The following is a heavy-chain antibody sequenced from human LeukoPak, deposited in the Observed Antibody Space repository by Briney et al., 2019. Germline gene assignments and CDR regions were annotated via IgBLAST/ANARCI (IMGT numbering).Heavy chain of an antibody. D-gene: IGHD3-3*01. CDR3: ATSRFLEWLLYYYYYMDV. CDR1: GFTFSSYS. Sequence: GGSLRLSCAASGFTFSSYSMNWVRQAPGKGLEWVSSTSSSSSYIYYADSVKGRFTISRDNAKNSLYLQMNSLRAEDTAVYYCATSRFLEWLLYYYYYMDVWGKGTTVTVSS. CDR2: TSSSSSYI. V-gene: IGHV3-21*01. J-gene: IGHJ6*03.